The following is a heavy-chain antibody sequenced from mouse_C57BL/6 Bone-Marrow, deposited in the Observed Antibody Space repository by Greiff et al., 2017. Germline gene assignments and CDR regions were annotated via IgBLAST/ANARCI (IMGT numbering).Heavy chain of an antibody. V-gene: IGHV5-12*01. CDR3: ARRGTGTYYAMDY. CDR2: ISNGGGST. J-gene: IGHJ4*01. CDR1: GFTFSDYY. Sequence: EVKVVESGGGLVQPGGSLKLSCAASGFTFSDYYMYWVRQTPEKRLEWVAYISNGGGSTYYPDTVKGRFTISRDNAKNTLYLQMSRLKSEATAMYYCARRGTGTYYAMDYWGQGTSVTVSS. D-gene: IGHD4-1*01.